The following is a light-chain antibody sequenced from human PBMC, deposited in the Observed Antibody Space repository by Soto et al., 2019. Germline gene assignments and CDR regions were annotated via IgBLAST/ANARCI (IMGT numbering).Light chain of an antibody. CDR3: LQDYNYPWT. Sequence: AIQMIQSPSSLSASVGDRVTITCRASQGIRNDLGWYQQKPGKAPKLLIYAASSLQSGVPSRFSGSGSVTDFTLTISSLQPEDFATYYCLQDYNYPWTFGQGTKVEIK. CDR2: AAS. V-gene: IGKV1-6*01. J-gene: IGKJ1*01. CDR1: QGIRND.